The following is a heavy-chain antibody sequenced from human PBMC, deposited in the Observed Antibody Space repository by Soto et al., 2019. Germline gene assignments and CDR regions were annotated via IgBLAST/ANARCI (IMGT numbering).Heavy chain of an antibody. Sequence: PSQTLSLTCAISGDSVSSNSAAWNWIRQSPSRGLEWLGRTYYRSKWYNDYAVSVKSRITINPDTSKNQFSLQLNSVTPEDTAVYYCAREEWLRREYYYYYYYMDVWGKGTTVTVSS. V-gene: IGHV6-1*01. CDR2: TYYRSKWYN. J-gene: IGHJ6*03. CDR1: GDSVSSNSAA. D-gene: IGHD5-12*01. CDR3: AREEWLRREYYYYYYYMDV.